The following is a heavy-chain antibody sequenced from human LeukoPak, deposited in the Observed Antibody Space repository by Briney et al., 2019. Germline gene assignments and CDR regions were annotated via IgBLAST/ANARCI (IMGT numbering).Heavy chain of an antibody. CDR1: GFTLSNYW. Sequence: PGGSLRLSCGASGFTLSNYWTHWVRHAPGKGLEWVSRINIDGNSRDYADSVKGRFTISRDNAKNTLYLQMNSLRAEDTAVYYCTRHGGGVGATDFDYWGQGTLVTVSS. J-gene: IGHJ4*02. D-gene: IGHD1-26*01. CDR3: TRHGGGVGATDFDY. V-gene: IGHV3-74*01. CDR2: INIDGNSR.